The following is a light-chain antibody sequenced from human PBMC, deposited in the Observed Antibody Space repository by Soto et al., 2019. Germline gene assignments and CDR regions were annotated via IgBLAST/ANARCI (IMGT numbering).Light chain of an antibody. CDR1: SNDVGGYNF. CDR3: TSYAGNNFFYV. Sequence: QSVLAQPPSASGSPGQSVTISCAGTSNDVGGYNFVSWYQQHPGKAPKLMIFEVSKRPSGVPDRFSDSKSGNTASLTVSGFQVKDEANYYCTSYAGNNFFYVSETGTKVTVL. CDR2: EVS. J-gene: IGLJ1*01. V-gene: IGLV2-8*01.